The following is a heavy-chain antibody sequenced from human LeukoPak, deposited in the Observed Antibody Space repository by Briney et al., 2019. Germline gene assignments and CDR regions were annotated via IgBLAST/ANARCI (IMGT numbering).Heavy chain of an antibody. CDR3: TRVHYGDYVDY. Sequence: GGSLRLSCAASGFTFSSYWMHWVRQAPGKGLVWVSRISSDGTSASYADSVKGRFTISRDNAKNTLYLQMNSLRAEDTAVYHCTRVHYGDYVDYWGQGTLVTVSS. CDR2: ISSDGTSA. CDR1: GFTFSSYW. D-gene: IGHD4-17*01. J-gene: IGHJ4*02. V-gene: IGHV3-74*01.